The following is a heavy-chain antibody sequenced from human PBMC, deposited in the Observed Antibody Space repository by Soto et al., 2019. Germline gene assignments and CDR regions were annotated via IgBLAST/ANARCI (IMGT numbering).Heavy chain of an antibody. CDR3: ARAAVVVTAVPVDY. Sequence: GGSLRLSCAASGFTFSSYAMHWVRQAPGKGLEWVAVISYDGNNKYYADSVKGRFTISRDNSKNTLYLQMNSLRAEDTAVYYCARAAVVVTAVPVDYWGQGTLVTVSS. CDR2: ISYDGNNK. CDR1: GFTFSSYA. J-gene: IGHJ4*02. V-gene: IGHV3-30-3*01. D-gene: IGHD2-21*02.